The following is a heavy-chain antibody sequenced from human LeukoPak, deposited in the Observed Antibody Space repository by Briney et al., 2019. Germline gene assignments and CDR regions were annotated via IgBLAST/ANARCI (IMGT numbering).Heavy chain of an antibody. J-gene: IGHJ4*02. CDR2: ISSSSSYI. CDR3: ARDRLAGWLQFGRLSGFDY. D-gene: IGHD5-24*01. CDR1: GFTFSSYS. V-gene: IGHV3-21*01. Sequence: PGGSLRLSCAASGFTFSSYSMNWVRQAPGKRLEWVSSISSSSSYIYYADSVKGRFTISRDNAKNSLYLQMNTLRAEDTAVYYCARDRLAGWLQFGRLSGFDYWGQGTLVTVSS.